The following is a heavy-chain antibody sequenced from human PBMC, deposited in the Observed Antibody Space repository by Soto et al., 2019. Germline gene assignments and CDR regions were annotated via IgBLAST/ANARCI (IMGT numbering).Heavy chain of an antibody. CDR3: AKDSASGSPLAYYGMDV. J-gene: IGHJ6*02. V-gene: IGHV3-23*01. CDR1: GFTFSSYA. Sequence: GGSLRLSCAASGFTFSSYAMSWVRQAPGKGLEWVSAISGSGGSTYYADSVKGRFTISRDNSKNTLYLQMNSLRAEDTAVYYCAKDSASGSPLAYYGMDVWGQGTTVTVSS. CDR2: ISGSGGST. D-gene: IGHD1-26*01.